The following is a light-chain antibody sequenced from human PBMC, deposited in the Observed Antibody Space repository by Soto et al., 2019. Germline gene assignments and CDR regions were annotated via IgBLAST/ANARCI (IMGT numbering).Light chain of an antibody. CDR3: QQRSTLLPCT. J-gene: IGKJ2*02. Sequence: GLSKSAATLSLSTGERATLSCRASQSVSSYLAWYQQKPGQAHRLLIYDASNRATGIPARFSGSGSGTDFTLTISILEPEDFAVYDCQQRSTLLPCTFGHGAK. CDR2: DAS. V-gene: IGKV3-11*01. CDR1: QSVSSY.